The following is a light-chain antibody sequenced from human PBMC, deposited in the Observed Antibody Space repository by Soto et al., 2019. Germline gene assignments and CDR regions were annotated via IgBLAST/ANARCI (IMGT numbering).Light chain of an antibody. CDR2: EAS. J-gene: IGKJ1*01. CDR1: QSIGGW. CDR3: QEHNSYIPT. V-gene: IGKV1-5*03. Sequence: DIQMTQSPSTLSASFGDRVTITCRASQSIGGWLAWYQQKPGKAPKLLIYEASVLQNGVPSRFSGSGSGTEFTLAIDSLQPDDFATYYCQEHNSYIPTFGPGTK.